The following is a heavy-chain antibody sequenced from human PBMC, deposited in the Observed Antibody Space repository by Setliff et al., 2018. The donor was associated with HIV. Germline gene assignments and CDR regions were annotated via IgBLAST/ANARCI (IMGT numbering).Heavy chain of an antibody. V-gene: IGHV3-74*01. J-gene: IGHJ4*02. D-gene: IGHD1-26*01. Sequence: PSETLSLSCAAFGFAFRTFAMHWVRQTPGKGLVWLSRVGPDGTDTNYADLVKGRFTTSRDNAKHTLYLQMSGLQVEDTAVYFCAANIMGLTPEDYWGQGTLVTVSS. CDR1: GFAFRTFA. CDR3: AANIMGLTPEDY. CDR2: VGPDGTDT.